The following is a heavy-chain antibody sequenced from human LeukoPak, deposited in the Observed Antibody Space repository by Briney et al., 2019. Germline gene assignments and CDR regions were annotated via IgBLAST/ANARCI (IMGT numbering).Heavy chain of an antibody. CDR1: GGSISSGGYY. Sequence: SETLSLTCTVSGGSISSGGYYWSWIRQHPGKGLEWIGYIYYSGSTYYNPSLKSRVTISVDTSKNQFSLKLSSVTAADTAVYYCARDVYAAARFDYWGQGTLVTVSS. D-gene: IGHD6-6*01. CDR2: IYYSGST. CDR3: ARDVYAAARFDY. V-gene: IGHV4-31*03. J-gene: IGHJ4*02.